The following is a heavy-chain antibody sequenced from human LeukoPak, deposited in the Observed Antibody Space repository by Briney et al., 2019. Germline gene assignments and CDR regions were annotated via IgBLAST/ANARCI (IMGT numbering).Heavy chain of an antibody. CDR2: ISGSGGST. D-gene: IGHD3-10*01. V-gene: IGHV3-23*01. J-gene: IGHJ4*02. CDR3: ARDPYGSGSSNDY. Sequence: GGSLRLSCAASGFTFSSYAMSWVRQAPGKGLEWVSAISGSGGSTYYADSVKGRFTISRDNSKNTLYLQMNSLRAEDAAVYYCARDPYGSGSSNDYWGQGTLVTVSS. CDR1: GFTFSSYA.